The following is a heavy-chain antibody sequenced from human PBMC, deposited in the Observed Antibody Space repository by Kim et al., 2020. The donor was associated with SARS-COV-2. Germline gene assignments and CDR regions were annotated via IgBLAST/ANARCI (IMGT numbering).Heavy chain of an antibody. CDR3: ARDTDYYGSGGAFDI. Sequence: SETLSLTCAVSGGSISSSNWWSWVRQPPGKGLEWIGEIYHSGSTNYNPSLKSRVTISVDKSKNQFSLKLSSVTAADTAVYYCARDTDYYGSGGAFDIWGQGTMVTVSS. D-gene: IGHD3-10*01. CDR2: IYHSGST. V-gene: IGHV4-4*02. CDR1: GGSISSSNW. J-gene: IGHJ3*02.